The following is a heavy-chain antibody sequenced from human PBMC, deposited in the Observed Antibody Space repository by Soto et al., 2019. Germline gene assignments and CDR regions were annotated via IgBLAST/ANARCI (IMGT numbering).Heavy chain of an antibody. CDR3: AKAKRITMIVVVISAIDY. CDR1: GFTFSSYA. CDR2: ISGSGGST. V-gene: IGHV3-23*01. J-gene: IGHJ4*02. D-gene: IGHD3-22*01. Sequence: PGGSLRLSCAASGFTFSSYAMSWVRQAPGKGLEWVSAISGSGGSTYYADSVKGRFTISRDNSKNTLYLQVNSLRAEDTAVYYCAKAKRITMIVVVISAIDYWGQGTLVTVSS.